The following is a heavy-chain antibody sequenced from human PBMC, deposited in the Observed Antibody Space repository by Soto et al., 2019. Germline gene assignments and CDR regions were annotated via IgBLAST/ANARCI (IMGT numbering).Heavy chain of an antibody. CDR1: GGSFSGYD. Sequence: QVQLQQWGAGLLKPSETLSLSCAVYGGSFSGYDWSWIRQPPGKGLEWIGEIKYSGITNYNPSLTSRVTISVDTSKKQFSLKLSTVTAADTAVYYCARGVREAVAAPNLDYWGQGALVTVSS. V-gene: IGHV4-34*01. J-gene: IGHJ4*02. CDR3: ARGVREAVAAPNLDY. CDR2: IKYSGIT. D-gene: IGHD6-19*01.